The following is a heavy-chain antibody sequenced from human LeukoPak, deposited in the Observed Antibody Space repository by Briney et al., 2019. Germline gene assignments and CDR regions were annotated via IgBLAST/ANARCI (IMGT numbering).Heavy chain of an antibody. Sequence: GGSLRLSCAASGFTVSRYDMNWVRQAPGKGLEWVSLIYCGGSTYYADSVKGRFTISRANSKNTLYVQMNSLRAEDTAVYYCAAHSSGYLGWFDPWGQGTLVTVSS. CDR2: IYCGGST. V-gene: IGHV3-66*01. J-gene: IGHJ5*02. CDR3: AAHSSGYLGWFDP. CDR1: GFTVSRYD. D-gene: IGHD3-22*01.